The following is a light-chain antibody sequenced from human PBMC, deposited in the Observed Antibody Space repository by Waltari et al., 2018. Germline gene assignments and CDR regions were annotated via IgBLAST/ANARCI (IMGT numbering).Light chain of an antibody. J-gene: IGKJ4*01. CDR3: QQSYSTPGT. CDR1: QSISIY. Sequence: DIQMTQSPSSLSASVGDRVTISCRASQSISIYLNWYQQNPGRAPELLIYGASILHSGVPSRFSGSGSGTDFTLTIRSLQPEDFATYYCQQSYSTPGTFGGGTKVEIK. V-gene: IGKV1-39*01. CDR2: GAS.